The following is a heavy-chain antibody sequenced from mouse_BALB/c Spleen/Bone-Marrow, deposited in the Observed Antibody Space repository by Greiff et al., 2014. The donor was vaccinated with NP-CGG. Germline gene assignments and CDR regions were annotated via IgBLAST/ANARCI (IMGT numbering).Heavy chain of an antibody. D-gene: IGHD1-1*01. J-gene: IGHJ2*03. CDR2: IYPGNSGT. Sequence: EVQLQQSGTVLARPGASVKMSCKASGYSFTSYWMYWIKQRPGQGLEWIGAIYPGNSGTSYNQNFKGKAKLTAVTSAGTAYMELSSLTNEDSAVYYCTRSITTAVEFDYWGQGTSLTVSS. V-gene: IGHV1-5*01. CDR1: GYSFTSYW. CDR3: TRSITTAVEFDY.